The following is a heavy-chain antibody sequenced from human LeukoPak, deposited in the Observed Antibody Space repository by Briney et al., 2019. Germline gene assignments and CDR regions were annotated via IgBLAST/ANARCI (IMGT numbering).Heavy chain of an antibody. CDR1: GFIFSNYW. CDR2: INPDGSST. Sequence: GGSLRLSCAGSGFIFSNYWMHWVRQAPGKGLVWVARINPDGSSTAYADSVKGRFTLSRDNARKTLFLQMNSLRVDDTAVYYCTTALTHVFEYWGQGTLVTVSS. CDR3: TTALTHVFEY. J-gene: IGHJ4*02. D-gene: IGHD3-9*01. V-gene: IGHV3-74*03.